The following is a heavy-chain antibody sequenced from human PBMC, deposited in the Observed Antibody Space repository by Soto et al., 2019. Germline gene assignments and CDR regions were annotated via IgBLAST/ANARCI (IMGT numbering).Heavy chain of an antibody. CDR2: IYYSGST. V-gene: IGHV4-31*03. J-gene: IGHJ4*02. CDR1: GGSISSGGYY. CDR3: VRGGGYGPIDDDY. Sequence: PSETLSLTCTVSGGSISSGGYYWSWIRQHPGKGLEWIGYIYYSGSTYYNPSLKSRVTISVDTSKNQFSLKLSSVTAADTAVYYCVRGGGYGPIDDDYWGQGTLVTVSS. D-gene: IGHD5-18*01.